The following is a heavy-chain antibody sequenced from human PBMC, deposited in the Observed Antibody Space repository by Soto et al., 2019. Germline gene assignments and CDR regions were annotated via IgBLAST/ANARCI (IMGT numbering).Heavy chain of an antibody. CDR1: GFTFSSYG. CDR2: ISYDGSNK. J-gene: IGHJ3*02. Sequence: PGGSLRLSCAASGFTFSSYGMHWVRQAPGKGLEWVAVISYDGSNKYYADSVKGRFTISRDNSKNTLYLQMNSLRAEDTAVYYCARDKRAMRDAFDIWGQGTMVTVSS. CDR3: ARDKRAMRDAFDI. V-gene: IGHV3-30*03. D-gene: IGHD6-25*01.